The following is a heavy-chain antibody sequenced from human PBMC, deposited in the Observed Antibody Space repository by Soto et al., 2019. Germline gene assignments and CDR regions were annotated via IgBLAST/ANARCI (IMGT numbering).Heavy chain of an antibody. D-gene: IGHD2-2*01. J-gene: IGHJ4*02. V-gene: IGHV4-30-4*08. CDR3: ARVPAAAPDEYYFDY. Sequence: SETLSLTCTVSGGSITRGGYYWSWVRQHPGKGLEWIGYIYYSGSTDYNASLKSRVTISIDTSKNQFSLKLSSVTAADTAVYYCARVPAAAPDEYYFDYWGQGTLVTVSS. CDR2: IYYSGST. CDR1: GGSITRGGYY.